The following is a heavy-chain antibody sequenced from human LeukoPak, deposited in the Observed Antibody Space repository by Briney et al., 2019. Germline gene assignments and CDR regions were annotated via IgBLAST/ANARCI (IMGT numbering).Heavy chain of an antibody. J-gene: IGHJ4*02. CDR3: ARASPTYSGSYSY. Sequence: PSETLSLTCTVSGGSISSYYWSWIRQPPGKGLEWIGYIYYSGSTYYNPSLKSRVTISVDTSKNQFSLKLSSVTAADTAVYYCARASPTYSGSYSYWGQGTLVTVSS. V-gene: IGHV4-59*12. D-gene: IGHD1-26*01. CDR1: GGSISSYY. CDR2: IYYSGST.